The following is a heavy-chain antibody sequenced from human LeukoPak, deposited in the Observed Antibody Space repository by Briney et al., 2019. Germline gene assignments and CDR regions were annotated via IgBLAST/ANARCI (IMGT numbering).Heavy chain of an antibody. V-gene: IGHV5-51*01. CDR1: GYSFSSFW. D-gene: IGHD1-26*01. Sequence: GGSLTISCQGSGYSFSSFWIGWVRQMPGKGLEWMGFIYPGDSDVRYSPSFQGQVNISADKSLNSAYLQWNSLKASDTAMYYCARRRSMSYRRYFEYWGQGTLATVSS. CDR2: IYPGDSDV. J-gene: IGHJ4*02. CDR3: ARRRSMSYRRYFEY.